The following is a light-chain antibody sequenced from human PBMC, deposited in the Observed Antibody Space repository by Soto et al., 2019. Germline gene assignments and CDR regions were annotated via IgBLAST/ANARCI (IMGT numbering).Light chain of an antibody. Sequence: DIQMTQSPSSLSASVGDRVTITCRASQSISKYLNWYQHKPGKGPKLLIYGASTLQSGVPSRFSGSGSGTEFNLTISSLQPEDVATYYCQQSNSIPPWTFGQGTKVEIK. CDR2: GAS. V-gene: IGKV1-39*01. J-gene: IGKJ1*01. CDR1: QSISKY. CDR3: QQSNSIPPWT.